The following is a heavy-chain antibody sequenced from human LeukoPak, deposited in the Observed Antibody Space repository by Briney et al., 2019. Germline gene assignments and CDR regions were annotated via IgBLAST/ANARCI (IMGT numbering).Heavy chain of an antibody. CDR1: GFTVSSNY. D-gene: IGHD2-15*01. CDR2: IRSTASTA. J-gene: IGHJ6*03. Sequence: GGTLRLSCAASGFTVSSNYMSWVRKAPAKGLERVSAIRSTASTASYANSVIGRFTTSRDNSKNTLYLQMNSLRAEDTAIYSCAKNGDRGAYCSGGSCYPYYYQNMDVWGKGTTVTISS. V-gene: IGHV3-23*01. CDR3: AKNGDRGAYCSGGSCYPYYYQNMDV.